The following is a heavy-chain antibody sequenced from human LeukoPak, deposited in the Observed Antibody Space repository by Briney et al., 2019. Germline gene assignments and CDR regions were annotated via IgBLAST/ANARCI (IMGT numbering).Heavy chain of an antibody. CDR3: ARGNFYGSGSHNWFDP. D-gene: IGHD3-10*01. CDR2: INHSGST. CDR1: GGSFSGYY. J-gene: IGHJ5*02. Sequence: PSETLSLTCAVYGGSFSGYYWSWIRQPPGKGLEWIGEINHSGSTNYNQSLKSRVTISVDTSKNQFSLKLSSVTAADTAVYYCARGNFYGSGSHNWFDPWGQGTLVTVSS. V-gene: IGHV4-34*01.